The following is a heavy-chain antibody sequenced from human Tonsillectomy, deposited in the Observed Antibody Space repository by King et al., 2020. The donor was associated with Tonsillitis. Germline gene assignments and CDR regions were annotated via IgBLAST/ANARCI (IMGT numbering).Heavy chain of an antibody. CDR3: AGDRGSGLSGDLDGYCDY. CDR1: GGSISSGDYY. Sequence: LQLQESGPGLVKPSQTLSLTCTVSGGSISSGDYYWSWIRQPPGKGLEWIGYIYYSGSAYYNPSLKSRITISVDTSKNQFSLKLSSVTAADTAVYYCAGDRGSGLSGDLDGYCDYWGQGTLVTVSS. V-gene: IGHV4-30-4*01. J-gene: IGHJ4*02. D-gene: IGHD2-21*01. CDR2: IYYSGSA.